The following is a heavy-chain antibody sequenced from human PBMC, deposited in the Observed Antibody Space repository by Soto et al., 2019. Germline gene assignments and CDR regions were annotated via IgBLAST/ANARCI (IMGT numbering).Heavy chain of an antibody. J-gene: IGHJ6*02. CDR2: ISYDGSNK. V-gene: IGHV3-30*18. CDR1: GFTFSSYG. Sequence: QVQLVESGGGVVQPGRSLRLSCAASGFTFSSYGMHWVRQAPGKGLEWVAVISYDGSNKYYADSVKGRFTISRDNSKNTLYLQMNSLRAEDTAVYYCAKPNRRRYYYYGMDVWGQGTTVTVSS. CDR3: AKPNRRRYYYYGMDV. D-gene: IGHD7-27*01.